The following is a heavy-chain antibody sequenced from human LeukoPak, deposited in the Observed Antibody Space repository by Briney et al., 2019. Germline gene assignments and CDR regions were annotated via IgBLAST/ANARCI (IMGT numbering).Heavy chain of an antibody. J-gene: IGHJ4*02. CDR3: ARGYCSGGSCYYFDY. D-gene: IGHD2-15*01. Sequence: SETLSLTWTVSGGSISSYYWSWIRQPPRKGLEWNGSIHYSGSTNFNPSLKSRVTISVDTSKTQFSLKLSSVTAADTAVYYCARGYCSGGSCYYFDYWGQGTLVTVSS. CDR2: IHYSGST. V-gene: IGHV4-59*01. CDR1: GGSISSYY.